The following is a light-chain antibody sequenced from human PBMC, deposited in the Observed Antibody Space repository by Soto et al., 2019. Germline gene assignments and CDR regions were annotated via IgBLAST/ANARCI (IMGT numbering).Light chain of an antibody. CDR3: QQSVDLPT. Sequence: IQMTQSPSSLSASVGDRVTITCQASQDIRNYLNWYQQKPGKAPKLLIYDASTLEPGVPSRFSGGRSGTYFTFTISSLQPEDIATYYCQQSVDLPTFGGGTKVEIK. J-gene: IGKJ4*01. V-gene: IGKV1-33*01. CDR1: QDIRNY. CDR2: DAS.